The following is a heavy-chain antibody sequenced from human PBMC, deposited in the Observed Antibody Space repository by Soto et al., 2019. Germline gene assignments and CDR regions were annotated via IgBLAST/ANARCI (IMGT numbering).Heavy chain of an antibody. Sequence: EVQLLESGGGVVQPGGSLRLSCAASGFTFSNYAMSWVRQAPEKGLEWVSIISGSSSITYYADSVKGRFTISRDNSTNTPYLIMNSLRAEDTAVYYCAANWYENWFDPWGQGTLVTVSS. V-gene: IGHV3-23*01. CDR1: GFTFSNYA. J-gene: IGHJ5*02. D-gene: IGHD1-1*01. CDR3: AANWYENWFDP. CDR2: ISGSSSIT.